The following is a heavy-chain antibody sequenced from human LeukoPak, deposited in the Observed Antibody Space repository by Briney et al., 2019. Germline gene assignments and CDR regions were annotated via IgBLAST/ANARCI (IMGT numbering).Heavy chain of an antibody. V-gene: IGHV3-48*03. J-gene: IGHJ4*02. Sequence: PGGSLRLSCAASGFTFSSYEMNWVRQAPGKGLEWVSYISSSGSTIYYADSVKGRFTISRDNAKNSLYLQMNSLGAEDTAVYYCARTAMVNFDYWGQGTLVTVSS. CDR3: ARTAMVNFDY. D-gene: IGHD5-18*01. CDR1: GFTFSSYE. CDR2: ISSSGSTI.